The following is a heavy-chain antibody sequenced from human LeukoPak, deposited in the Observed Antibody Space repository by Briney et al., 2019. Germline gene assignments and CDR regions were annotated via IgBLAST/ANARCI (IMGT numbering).Heavy chain of an antibody. CDR1: GYSISTSYY. D-gene: IGHD6-13*01. Sequence: PSETLSLTCTVSGYSISTSYYWGWIRQPPGKGLEWIGEMNHSGSTNYNPSLKSRATVSVDTAKNQVSLKLSSVTAADTAVYYCARPARIAASGRYAFDFWGEGTLVTVSS. CDR2: MNHSGST. J-gene: IGHJ3*01. CDR3: ARPARIAASGRYAFDF. V-gene: IGHV4-38-2*02.